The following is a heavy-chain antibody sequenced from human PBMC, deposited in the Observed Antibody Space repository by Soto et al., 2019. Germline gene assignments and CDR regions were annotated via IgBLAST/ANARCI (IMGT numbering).Heavy chain of an antibody. CDR3: ARGYYFFNY. V-gene: IGHV4-34*01. D-gene: IGHD3-10*01. CDR1: GGSFSGYY. CDR2: INHSGST. J-gene: IGHJ4*02. Sequence: SETLSLTCAVYGGSFSGYYWSWIRQPPGKGLEWIGEINHSGSTNYNPSLKSRVTISVDTSKNQFSLKLSSVTAADTAVYYCARGYYFFNYWGQGTLVTVSS.